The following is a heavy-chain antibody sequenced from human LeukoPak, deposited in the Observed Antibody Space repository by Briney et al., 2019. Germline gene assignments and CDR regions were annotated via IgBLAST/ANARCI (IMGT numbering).Heavy chain of an antibody. J-gene: IGHJ4*02. CDR3: AREINGAFDY. CDR1: GYTFLQYD. Sequence: ASVKVSCKASGYTFLQYDLNWVRQAPGQGLEWVGWISPYNGNTKYTQSLQGRFTMTTDTSTTTAYLEMTGLTSDDTAVYYCAREINGAFDYWGQGTVVTVSS. D-gene: IGHD3-10*01. V-gene: IGHV1-18*01. CDR2: ISPYNGNT.